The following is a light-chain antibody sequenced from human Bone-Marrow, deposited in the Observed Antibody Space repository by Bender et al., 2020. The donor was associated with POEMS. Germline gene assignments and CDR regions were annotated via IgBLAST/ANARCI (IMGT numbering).Light chain of an antibody. CDR1: SSDVGTYNY. CDR2: DVS. J-gene: IGLJ1*01. CDR3: SSYTSSNALV. V-gene: IGLV2-14*03. Sequence: QSALTQPASVSGSPGQSIAISCTGTSSDVGTYNYVSWYQQHPGKAPKLMIFDVSNRPSGISTRFSGSKSANTATLTISGLQAEDEADYFCSSYTSSNALVFGTGTKVTVL.